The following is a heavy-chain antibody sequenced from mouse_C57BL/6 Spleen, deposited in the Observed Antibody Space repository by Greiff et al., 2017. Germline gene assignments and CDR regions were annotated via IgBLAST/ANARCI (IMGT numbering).Heavy chain of an antibody. CDR1: GFTFSNYW. J-gene: IGHJ3*01. CDR3: TRNDYDWFAY. Sequence: EVKLVESGGGLVQPGGSMKLSCVASGFTFSNYWMNWVRQSPEKGLEWVAQIRLKSDNYATHYVESVKGRFTISRDDSKSSVYLQMNNLRAEDTGIYYCTRNDYDWFAYWGQGTLVTVSA. CDR2: IRLKSDNYAT. V-gene: IGHV6-3*01. D-gene: IGHD2-4*01.